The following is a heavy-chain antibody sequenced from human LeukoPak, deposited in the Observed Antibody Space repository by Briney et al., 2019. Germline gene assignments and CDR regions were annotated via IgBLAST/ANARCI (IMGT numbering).Heavy chain of an antibody. CDR1: GGSIGTYY. D-gene: IGHD7-27*01. CDR2: IYYTGST. J-gene: IGHJ4*02. CDR3: ASRKLGNDY. Sequence: SETLSLTCTVSGGSIGTYYWSWIRQPPGKGLEWIGYIYYTGSTSYNPSLKSRVTISADTSKNEFSLKLNSVTAADTAVYYCASRKLGNDYWGQGTLVTVSS. V-gene: IGHV4-59*01.